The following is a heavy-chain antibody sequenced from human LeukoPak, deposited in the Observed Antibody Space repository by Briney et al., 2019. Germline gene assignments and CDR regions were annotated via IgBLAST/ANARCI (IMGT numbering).Heavy chain of an antibody. CDR3: AKGVDGSPPEN. J-gene: IGHJ4*02. CDR1: GFTFDDYA. Sequence: GGSLRLSCAASGFTFDDYAMHRVRQAPGKGLEWVSGISWNSGSIGYADSVKGRFTISRDNAKNSLYLQMNSLRAEDTALYYCAKGVDGSPPENWGQGTLVTVSS. V-gene: IGHV3-9*01. CDR2: ISWNSGSI. D-gene: IGHD1-26*01.